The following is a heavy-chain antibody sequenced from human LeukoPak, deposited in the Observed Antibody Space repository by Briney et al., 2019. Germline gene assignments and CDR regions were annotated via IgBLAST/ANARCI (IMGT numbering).Heavy chain of an antibody. CDR1: GYTFTSYA. CDR3: ARGGWFGECGY. V-gene: IGHV1-3*01. CDR2: INAGNGNT. J-gene: IGHJ4*02. Sequence: ASVKVSCKASGYTFTSYAMHWVRQAPGQRLEWMGWINAGNGNTKYSQKFQGRVTITRDTSASTAYMELSSQRSEDTAVYYCARGGWFGECGYWGQGTLVTVSS. D-gene: IGHD3-10*01.